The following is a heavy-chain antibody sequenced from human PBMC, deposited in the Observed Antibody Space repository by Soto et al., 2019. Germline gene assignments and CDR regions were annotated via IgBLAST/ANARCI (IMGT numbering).Heavy chain of an antibody. CDR2: IGTAGDT. CDR1: GFTFSNYD. Sequence: PGGSLRLSCAASGFTFSNYDMHWVRQVTGKGLEWISSIGTAGDTYYAGSVRGRFTISRENAKNSLYLQMNSLRAGDTAVYYCARSPPGGYHYYYGLDVWGQGTTVTVSS. CDR3: ARSPPGGYHYYYGLDV. D-gene: IGHD3-22*01. V-gene: IGHV3-13*01. J-gene: IGHJ6*02.